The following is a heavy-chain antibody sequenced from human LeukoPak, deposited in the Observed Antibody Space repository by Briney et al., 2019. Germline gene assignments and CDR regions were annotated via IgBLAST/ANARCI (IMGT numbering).Heavy chain of an antibody. CDR2: IHTSGST. D-gene: IGHD6-19*01. J-gene: IGHJ5*02. Sequence: SETLSLTCAVYGGSFSGYYWSWIRQPAGKGLEWIGRIHTSGSTKYNPSLMSRVTMSVDTSKNQFSLKLSSVTAADTAVYYCARHLTVAGTLYWFDPWGQGTLVTVSS. V-gene: IGHV4-59*10. CDR3: ARHLTVAGTLYWFDP. CDR1: GGSFSGYY.